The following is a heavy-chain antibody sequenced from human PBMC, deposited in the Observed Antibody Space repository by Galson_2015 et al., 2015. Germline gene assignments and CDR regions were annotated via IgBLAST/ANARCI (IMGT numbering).Heavy chain of an antibody. J-gene: IGHJ4*02. CDR2: IRSKAYGGTT. CDR3: TREGQWLVPDY. Sequence: SLRLSCAASGFTFGDYAMSWVRQAPGKGLEWVGFIRSKAYGGTTEYAASVKGRFTISRDDSKSIAYLQMNSLKTEDTAVYYCTREGQWLVPDYWGQGTLVTVSS. V-gene: IGHV3-49*04. D-gene: IGHD6-19*01. CDR1: GFTFGDYA.